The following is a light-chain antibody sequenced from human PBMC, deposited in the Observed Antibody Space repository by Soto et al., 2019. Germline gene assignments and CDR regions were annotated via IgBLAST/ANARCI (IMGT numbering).Light chain of an antibody. CDR1: QSVGSSS. J-gene: IGKJ1*01. CDR3: QQYVRSPWT. V-gene: IGKV3-20*01. Sequence: EIVLTQSRSTLSLSPGSRPTLSCRASQSVGSSSLAWYQHKTGQAPRLXIYAVSTRAAGIPDRFSGSGYGTDFTLTISRLEPEDFAVYYCQQYVRSPWTFGQGTKVDIK. CDR2: AVS.